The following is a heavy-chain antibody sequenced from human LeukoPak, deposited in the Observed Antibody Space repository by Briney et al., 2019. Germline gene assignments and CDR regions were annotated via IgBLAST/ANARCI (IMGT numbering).Heavy chain of an antibody. CDR2: INTDGSST. CDR1: GFNFNRYW. Sequence: GGSLRLSCSASGFNFNRYWMHWVRQAPGKGLVWVSRINTDGSSTNYADSVKGRFTISRDNAKNTMYLQMNSLRAEDTAVYYCTKDVTGNYDSWGQGTLVTVSS. D-gene: IGHD1-20*01. V-gene: IGHV3-74*01. J-gene: IGHJ4*02. CDR3: TKDVTGNYDS.